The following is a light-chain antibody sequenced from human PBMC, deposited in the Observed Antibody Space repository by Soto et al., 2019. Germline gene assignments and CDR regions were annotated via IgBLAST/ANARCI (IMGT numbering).Light chain of an antibody. CDR3: QQYKNWPPIT. CDR2: DAS. V-gene: IGKV3D-20*02. CDR1: QTVRNNY. Sequence: EFVLTQSSGTLSLYAGARATLSCRASQTVRNNYLAWYQKTPGQAPRLLLYDASSRATGIPDRFSGGVSGTDFTLAISSLQSEDLAVYYGQQYKNWPPITFCQGTRLEIK. J-gene: IGKJ5*01.